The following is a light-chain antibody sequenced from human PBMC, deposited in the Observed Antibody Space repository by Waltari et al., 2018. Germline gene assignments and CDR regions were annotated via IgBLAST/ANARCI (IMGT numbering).Light chain of an antibody. V-gene: IGKV3-20*01. CDR1: QTINNNY. CDR3: QQYGSSPYT. J-gene: IGKJ2*01. Sequence: EIVLTQSPDTLSLSQGESATLSCWASQTINNNYLAWYQQKPGQAPRVLIYGGSTRATGIPGRFSGSGSGTQFTLTISRLESEDFAVYSCQQYGSSPYTFGQGTKLEIK. CDR2: GGS.